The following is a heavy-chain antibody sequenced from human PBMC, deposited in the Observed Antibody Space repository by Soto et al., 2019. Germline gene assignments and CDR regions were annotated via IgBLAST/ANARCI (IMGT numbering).Heavy chain of an antibody. J-gene: IGHJ4*02. CDR1: GGSISSYY. V-gene: IGHV4-4*07. D-gene: IGHD3-22*01. CDR3: ASSGYDSSGYYYESGY. CDR2: IYTSGST. Sequence: LSLTCTVSGGSISSYYWSWIRQPAGKGLEWIGRIYTSGSTNYNPSLKSRVTMSVDTSKNQFSLKLSSVTAADTAVYYCASSGYDSSGYYYESGYWGQGTLVTVSS.